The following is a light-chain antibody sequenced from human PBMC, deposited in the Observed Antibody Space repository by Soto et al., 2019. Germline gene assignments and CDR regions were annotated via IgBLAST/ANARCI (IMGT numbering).Light chain of an antibody. Sequence: EIVLTQSPATLSLSSGGRATLSCMASQSVSNNYLAWYQQKPGQAPRLLIYGASNRATGIPDRFSGSGSGTDFTLTISRLEPEDFAVYYCQQYGSSGTFGQGTKVDIK. CDR3: QQYGSSGT. CDR1: QSVSNNY. CDR2: GAS. J-gene: IGKJ1*01. V-gene: IGKV3-20*01.